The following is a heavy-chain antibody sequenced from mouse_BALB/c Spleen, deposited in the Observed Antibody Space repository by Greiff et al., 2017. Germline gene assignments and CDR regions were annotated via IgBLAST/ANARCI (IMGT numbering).Heavy chain of an antibody. J-gene: IGHJ3*01. V-gene: IGHV2-9*02. D-gene: IGHD1-1*01. CDR3: AREEKYYYYGSSQAWFAY. CDR2: IWAGGST. CDR1: GFSLTSYG. Sequence: VQRVESGPGLVAPSQSLSITCTVSGFSLTSYGVHWVRQPPGKGLEWLGVIWAGGSTNYNSALMSRLSISKDNSKSQVFLKMNSLQTDDTAMYYCAREEKYYYYGSSQAWFAYWGQGTLVTVSA.